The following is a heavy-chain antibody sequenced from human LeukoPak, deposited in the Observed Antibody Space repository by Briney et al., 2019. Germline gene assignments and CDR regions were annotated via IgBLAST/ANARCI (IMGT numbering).Heavy chain of an antibody. J-gene: IGHJ3*02. Sequence: PGGSLRLSCAASGFTVSSNYMSWVRQAPGKGLEWVSVIYSGGSTYYADSVKGRFTISRDNSKNTLYLQMNSLRAEDTAVYYCARDGPYYDSSGSIKAEAFDIWGQGTMVTVSS. CDR3: ARDGPYYDSSGSIKAEAFDI. CDR2: IYSGGST. V-gene: IGHV3-53*01. D-gene: IGHD3-22*01. CDR1: GFTVSSNY.